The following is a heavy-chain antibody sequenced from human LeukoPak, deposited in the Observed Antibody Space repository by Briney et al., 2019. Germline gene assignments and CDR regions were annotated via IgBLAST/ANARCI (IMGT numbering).Heavy chain of an antibody. CDR1: GDSISSYY. J-gene: IGHJ4*02. CDR3: ARHLSSGWYIDY. V-gene: IGHV4-59*08. Sequence: SETLSLTCTVSGDSISSYYWSWIRQPPGKGLEWIGYIYYSGSTNYNPSLKSRVTISVDTSKNQFSLKLSSVTAADTAVYYCARHLSSGWYIDYWGLGTLVTVSS. D-gene: IGHD6-19*01. CDR2: IYYSGST.